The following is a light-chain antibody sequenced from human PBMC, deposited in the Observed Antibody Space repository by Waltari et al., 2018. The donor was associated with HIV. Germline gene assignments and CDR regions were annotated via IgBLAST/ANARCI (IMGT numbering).Light chain of an antibody. J-gene: IGLJ2*01. CDR2: GNN. CDR3: QSYDSSLSGSV. Sequence: QSVLTQPPSVSGPPGQRATISCTGSNSNIGAAYDAHRFQQLPRTAPKLVNYGNNNRPSGVPDRFSCSKSGTSASLAISGLQAEDEADYYCQSYDSSLSGSVFGGGTKLTVL. V-gene: IGLV1-40*01. CDR1: NSNIGAAYD.